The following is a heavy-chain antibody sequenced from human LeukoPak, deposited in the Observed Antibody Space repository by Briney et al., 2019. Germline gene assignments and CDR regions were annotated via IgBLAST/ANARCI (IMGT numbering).Heavy chain of an antibody. CDR1: GFTFSSYS. Sequence: GGSLRLSCAASGFTFSSYSMNWVRQAPGKGLEWVSSISSSSSYIYCADSVKGRFTISRDNAKNSLYLQMNSLRAEDTAVYYCARAGGKDSSSWYVDYWGQGTLVTVSS. CDR3: ARAGGKDSSSWYVDY. V-gene: IGHV3-21*01. J-gene: IGHJ4*02. D-gene: IGHD6-13*01. CDR2: ISSSSSYI.